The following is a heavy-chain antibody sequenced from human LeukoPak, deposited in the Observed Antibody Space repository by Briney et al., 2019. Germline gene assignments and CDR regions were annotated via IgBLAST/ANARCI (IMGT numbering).Heavy chain of an antibody. Sequence: PSETLSLTCTVSGGSMHNYYWSWIRQPPGKGLEWIGYIFSRGNTNYNPSLQSRVTMSVDTSKSQFSLRLSSVTAADTAVYYCARVGDISSYYYFLAFWGQGTLVTVSS. D-gene: IGHD3-22*01. J-gene: IGHJ4*02. V-gene: IGHV4-4*08. CDR1: GGSMHNYY. CDR2: IFSRGNT. CDR3: ARVGDISSYYYFLAF.